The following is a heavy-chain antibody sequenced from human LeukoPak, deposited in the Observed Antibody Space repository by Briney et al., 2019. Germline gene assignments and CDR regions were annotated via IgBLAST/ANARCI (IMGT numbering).Heavy chain of an antibody. V-gene: IGHV4-38-2*02. CDR3: ARVDYGGNILFDY. D-gene: IGHD4-23*01. CDR2: VYHSGST. J-gene: IGHJ4*02. Sequence: SETLSLTCTVSGYSISSGYYWGWIRQPPGKGLEWIGSVYHSGSTYYNPSLKSRVTISVDTSKNQFSLKLSSVTAADTAVYYCARVDYGGNILFDYWGQGTLVTVSS. CDR1: GYSISSGYY.